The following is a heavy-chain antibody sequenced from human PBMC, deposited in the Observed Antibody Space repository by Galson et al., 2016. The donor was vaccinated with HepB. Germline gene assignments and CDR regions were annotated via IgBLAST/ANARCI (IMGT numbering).Heavy chain of an antibody. Sequence: SLRLSCAASGFTFSSYAMHWVRQAPGKGLEWMAIISFDGSDKYYADSVKGRFTISRDNSKNTLYLQMSSLRADDRAVYYCARTPYSSASRAKSYYFDYWGQGTLVTVSS. V-gene: IGHV3-30*04. D-gene: IGHD6-6*01. CDR2: ISFDGSDK. J-gene: IGHJ4*02. CDR3: ARTPYSSASRAKSYYFDY. CDR1: GFTFSSYA.